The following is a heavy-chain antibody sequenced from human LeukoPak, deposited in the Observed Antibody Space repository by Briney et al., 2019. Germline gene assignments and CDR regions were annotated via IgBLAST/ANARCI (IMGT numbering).Heavy chain of an antibody. V-gene: IGHV3-11*01. CDR2: ISSDGSAI. J-gene: IGHJ4*02. CDR1: GFTFTDYY. D-gene: IGHD2-21*01. Sequence: GGSLRLSCAASGFTFTDYYLSWIRQAPGKGLDWLSYISSDGSAISYADSVRGRFTISRDNAKNSLFLQMSSLRAEDTAMYYCAKSRGYSLSLDYWGQGILVTVSS. CDR3: AKSRGYSLSLDY.